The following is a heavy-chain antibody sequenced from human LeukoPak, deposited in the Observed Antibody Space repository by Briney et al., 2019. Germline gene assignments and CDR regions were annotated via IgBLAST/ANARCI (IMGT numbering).Heavy chain of an antibody. D-gene: IGHD6-13*01. V-gene: IGHV3-23*01. CDR3: AKLPGIAAAGTIWFDP. J-gene: IGHJ5*02. CDR2: ISGSGGST. CDR1: GFTFSSYA. Sequence: GRSLRLSCAASGFTFSSYAMGWVRQAPGKGLEWVSAISGSGGSTYYADSVKGRFTISRDNSKNTLYLQMNSLRAEDTAVYYCAKLPGIAAAGTIWFDPWGQGTLVTVSS.